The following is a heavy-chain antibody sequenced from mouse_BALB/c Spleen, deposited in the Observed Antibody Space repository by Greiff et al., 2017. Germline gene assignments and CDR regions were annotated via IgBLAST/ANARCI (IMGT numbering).Heavy chain of an antibody. CDR3: ARSYRSYAMDY. D-gene: IGHD2-14*01. CDR2: IYPGSGST. V-gene: IGHV1-55*01. J-gene: IGHJ4*01. Sequence: VQLQQPGAELVKPGTSVKLSCKASGYNFTSYWINWVKLRPGQGLEWIGDIYPGSGSTNYNEKFKSKATLTVDTSSSTAYMQLSSLASEDSALYYCARSYRSYAMDYWGQGTSVTVSS. CDR1: GYNFTSYW.